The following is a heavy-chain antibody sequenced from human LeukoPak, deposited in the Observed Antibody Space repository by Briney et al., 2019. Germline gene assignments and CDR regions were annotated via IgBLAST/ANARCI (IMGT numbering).Heavy chain of an antibody. CDR1: GGSISSSSYY. CDR3: ASPTMIVVAEHYFDY. Sequence: PSETLSLTCTVSGGSISSSSYYWGWIRQPPGKGLEWIGSIYYSGSTYYNPSLKSRVTISVDTSKNQFSLKLSSVTAADTAVYYCASPTMIVVAEHYFDYWGQGTLVTASS. V-gene: IGHV4-39*01. D-gene: IGHD3-22*01. J-gene: IGHJ4*02. CDR2: IYYSGST.